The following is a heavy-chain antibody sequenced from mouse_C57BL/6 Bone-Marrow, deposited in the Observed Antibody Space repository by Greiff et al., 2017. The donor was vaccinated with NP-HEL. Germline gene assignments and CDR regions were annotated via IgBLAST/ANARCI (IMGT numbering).Heavy chain of an antibody. J-gene: IGHJ3*01. Sequence: QVQLQQSGAELVQPGASVKLSCKASGYTFTSYWMPWVKQRPGQGLELIGEIDPSDRYTNSNQTFTVHATLTVDTSSSTAYMQLSSLTSEDSAVYYCAREGNYVAYWGQGTLVTVSA. V-gene: IGHV1-50*01. CDR1: GYTFTSYW. D-gene: IGHD2-1*01. CDR3: AREGNYVAY. CDR2: IDPSDRYT.